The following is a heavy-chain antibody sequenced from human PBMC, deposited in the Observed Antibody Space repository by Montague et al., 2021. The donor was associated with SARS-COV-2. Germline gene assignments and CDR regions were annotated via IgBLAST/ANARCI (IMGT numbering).Heavy chain of an antibody. CDR2: IYYSGST. D-gene: IGHD4-23*01. J-gene: IGHJ6*03. CDR3: ASTYGGILWYYYYYMDV. Sequence: TLSLTCTVSGGSISSGGYYWSWIRQHPGKGLEWIGYIYYSGSTYYNPSLKSRVTISVDTSKNQFSLRLSSVTAADTAVYHCASTYGGILWYYYYYMDVWGKGTTVTVSS. CDR1: GGSISSGGYY. V-gene: IGHV4-31*03.